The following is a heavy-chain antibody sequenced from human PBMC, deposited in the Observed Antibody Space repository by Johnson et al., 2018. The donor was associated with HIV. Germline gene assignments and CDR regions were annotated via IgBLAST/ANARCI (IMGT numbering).Heavy chain of an antibody. J-gene: IGHJ3*02. CDR1: GFTFSSYA. CDR2: ISYDGSNK. D-gene: IGHD1-1*01. V-gene: IGHV3-30*04. Sequence: QVQLVESGGGVVQPGRSLRLSCAASGFTFSSYAMHWVRQAPGKGLEWVAVISYDGSNKYYADSVKGRFTISRDNSKNTLYLQMNSLRAEDTAVYYVASRYTVGAFDIWGQGTMVTVSS. CDR3: ASRYTVGAFDI.